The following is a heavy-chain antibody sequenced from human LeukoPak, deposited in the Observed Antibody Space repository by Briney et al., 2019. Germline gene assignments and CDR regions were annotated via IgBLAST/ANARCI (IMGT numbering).Heavy chain of an antibody. CDR3: AARPLVIVAGPFDY. D-gene: IGHD5-12*01. J-gene: IGHJ4*02. V-gene: IGHV3-23*01. CDR1: GFTSSGYA. CDR2: ISGTGSNT. Sequence: GGSLRLSCAASGFTSSGYAMGWVRQAPGKGLEWVSTISGTGSNTYYADSVKGRFTISRDNSKNTLYLQMNSLRAEDTAVYFCAARPLVIVAGPFDYWGQGILVTVSS.